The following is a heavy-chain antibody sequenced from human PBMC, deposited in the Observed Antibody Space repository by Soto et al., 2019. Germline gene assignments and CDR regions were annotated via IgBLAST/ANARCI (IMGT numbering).Heavy chain of an antibody. CDR2: IYYSGST. J-gene: IGHJ2*01. Sequence: QVQLQESGPGLVKPSQTLSLTCTVSGGSISSGDYYWSWIRQPPGKGLEWIGYIYYSGSTYYNPSLKSRVTISVDTSKNQFSLKLSSVTAADTAVYYCARYIRFLLAITSWYFDLWGRGTLVTVSS. D-gene: IGHD3-3*01. CDR3: ARYIRFLLAITSWYFDL. V-gene: IGHV4-30-4*01. CDR1: GGSISSGDYY.